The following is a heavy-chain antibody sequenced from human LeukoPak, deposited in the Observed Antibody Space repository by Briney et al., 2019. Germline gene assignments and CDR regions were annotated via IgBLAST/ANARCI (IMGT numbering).Heavy chain of an antibody. CDR2: ISSSGSTM. V-gene: IGHV3-48*03. CDR1: GFTFSSYE. J-gene: IGHJ5*02. D-gene: IGHD1-26*01. CDR3: ARAGSGRSPDWFDP. Sequence: LAGGSLRLSCAASGFTFSSYEMNWVRQAPGKGLEWVSYISSSGSTMYYADSVKGRFTISRDNAKNSLYLQMNSLRAEDTAVYYCARAGSGRSPDWFDPWGQGTLVTVSS.